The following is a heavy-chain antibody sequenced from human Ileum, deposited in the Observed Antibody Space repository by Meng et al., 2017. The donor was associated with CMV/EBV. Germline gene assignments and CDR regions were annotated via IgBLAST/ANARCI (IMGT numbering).Heavy chain of an antibody. Sequence: QVQLHQSGPGLVKPSQTLSLPCAGDSVSISTESWNWIRQSPSRGLEWLGRTWYGSKWYYEYAVSVKSRITIIPDTSQNQISLQLNSVTPDDTAVYYCTYGWPLKYWGQGSLVTVSS. CDR3: TYGWPLKY. J-gene: IGHJ4*02. D-gene: IGHD3-10*01. V-gene: IGHV6-1*01. CDR1: DSVSISTES. CDR2: TWYGSKWYY.